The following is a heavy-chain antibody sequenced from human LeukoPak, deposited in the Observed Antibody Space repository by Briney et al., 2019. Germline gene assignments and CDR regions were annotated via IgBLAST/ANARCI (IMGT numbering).Heavy chain of an antibody. J-gene: IGHJ3*02. Sequence: SETLSLTCTVSGGSISSSSYYWGWIRQPPGTGLEWIGSIYYSGSTYYNPSLKSRVTISVDTSKNQFSLKLSSVTAADTAVYYCARVADGQDAFDIWGQGTMVTVSS. CDR1: GGSISSSSYY. CDR3: ARVADGQDAFDI. CDR2: IYYSGST. V-gene: IGHV4-39*07.